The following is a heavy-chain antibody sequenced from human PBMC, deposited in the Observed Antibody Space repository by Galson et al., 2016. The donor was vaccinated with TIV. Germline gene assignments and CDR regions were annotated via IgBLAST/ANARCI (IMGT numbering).Heavy chain of an antibody. CDR2: ISTYSSYI. CDR3: ARDDGYGGSYPDAFDL. Sequence: SLRLSCAASGFTFTSHSMNWVRQAPGKGLEWVSSISTYSSYIYYADSVKGRFTISRDNAKNSLYLQMNSLRAEDTAVYYCARDDGYGGSYPDAFDLWGQGTRVTVSS. CDR1: GFTFTSHS. V-gene: IGHV3-21*01. D-gene: IGHD3-16*02. J-gene: IGHJ3*01.